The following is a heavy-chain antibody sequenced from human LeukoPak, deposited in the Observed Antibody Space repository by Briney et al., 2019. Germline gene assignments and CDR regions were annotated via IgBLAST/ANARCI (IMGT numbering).Heavy chain of an antibody. Sequence: PGGSLRLSCAASGFTFTSYAMSWVRQPPGKGLEWIGSIYYSGTTHYSPSLESRVTISVDTSKNQFSLKLASVTAADTAIYYCAKGAGGFSYYNWFDPWGQGTLVTVSS. V-gene: IGHV4-39*07. D-gene: IGHD5-18*01. CDR2: IYYSGTT. CDR1: GFTFTSYA. CDR3: AKGAGGFSYYNWFDP. J-gene: IGHJ5*02.